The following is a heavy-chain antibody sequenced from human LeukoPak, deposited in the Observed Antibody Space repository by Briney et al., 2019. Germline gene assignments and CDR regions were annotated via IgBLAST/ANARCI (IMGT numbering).Heavy chain of an antibody. Sequence: GGSLRLSCAASGFTFSSYGMHWVRQAPGKGLEWVAFIRYDGSNKYYADSVKGRFTISRDNSKNTLYLQMNSLRAEDTAVFYCGKEPDFDIWSGYPDFWGQGTLVAVSS. CDR3: GKEPDFDIWSGYPDF. J-gene: IGHJ4*02. D-gene: IGHD3-3*01. V-gene: IGHV3-30*02. CDR2: IRYDGSNK. CDR1: GFTFSSYG.